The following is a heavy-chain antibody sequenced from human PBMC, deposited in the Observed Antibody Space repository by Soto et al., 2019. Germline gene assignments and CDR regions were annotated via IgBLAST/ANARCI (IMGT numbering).Heavy chain of an antibody. J-gene: IGHJ3*01. CDR2: IYPGDSDT. D-gene: IGHD3-9*01. CDR3: ARSYDILTGFFSAFDV. CDR1: GYRFTSYW. V-gene: IGHV5-51*01. Sequence: LGESLKISCQGSGYRFTSYWIAWVRQVPGKGLELMGVIYPGDSDTRYSPSFQGQVAISADKSINTVYLQWSTLKASDTAMYYCARSYDILTGFFSAFDVWGQGTMVTV.